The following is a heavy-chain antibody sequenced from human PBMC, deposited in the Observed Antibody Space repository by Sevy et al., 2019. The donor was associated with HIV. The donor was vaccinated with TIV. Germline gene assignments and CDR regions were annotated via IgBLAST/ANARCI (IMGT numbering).Heavy chain of an antibody. J-gene: IGHJ4*01. Sequence: GGSLRLSCAASRFIFNDYGMHWVRQAPGKGLEWVAFIQYDGNDKYYADSMRGRFTISRDNSKNMLFLQMNSLRSEDTAMYYCAKNTAAAGAGGFDYWGQEPWSPTPQ. V-gene: IGHV3-30*02. CDR3: AKNTAAAGAGGFDY. CDR1: RFIFNDYG. CDR2: IQYDGNDK. D-gene: IGHD6-13*01.